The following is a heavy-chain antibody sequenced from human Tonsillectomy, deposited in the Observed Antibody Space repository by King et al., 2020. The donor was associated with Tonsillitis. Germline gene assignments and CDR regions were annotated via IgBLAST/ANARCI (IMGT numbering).Heavy chain of an antibody. CDR2: IWLDGSNK. J-gene: IGHJ4*02. V-gene: IGHV3-33*08. CDR1: GFTFRSYG. D-gene: IGHD3-3*01. CDR3: ARDLGADFWNAYYFDY. Sequence: VQLVESGGGVVQPGRSLRLSCEVSGFTFRSYGMHWVRQAPGKGLEWVAVIWLDGSNKYYADSVKGRFTISRDNSKNRLYLEMNSLRAEDTAVYFCARDLGADFWNAYYFDYWGQGTLVTVSS.